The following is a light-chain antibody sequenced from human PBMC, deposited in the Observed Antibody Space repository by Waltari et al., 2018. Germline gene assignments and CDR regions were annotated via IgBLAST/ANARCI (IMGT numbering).Light chain of an antibody. CDR1: NIGSKS. V-gene: IGLV3-21*02. J-gene: IGLJ2*01. CDR3: QVWDGSTDVV. Sequence: SYVLTQPPSVSAAPGQTARVTCGGNNIGSKSVHWYQQRPGQAPILVLYDDSDRPSGIPDRFSGSNSGNTATLTISRVEAGDEADYYCQVWDGSTDVVFGGGTKLTVL. CDR2: DDS.